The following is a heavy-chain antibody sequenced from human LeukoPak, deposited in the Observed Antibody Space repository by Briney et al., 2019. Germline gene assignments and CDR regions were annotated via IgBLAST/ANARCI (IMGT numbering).Heavy chain of an antibody. V-gene: IGHV3-23*01. J-gene: IGHJ4*02. CDR1: GFTFSSFA. CDR2: IIGSSDDT. CDR3: VQGAYDYIEMGYFDY. D-gene: IGHD5-12*01. Sequence: GGSLRLSCVASGFTFSSFATSWVRQAPGKGLEWVSLIIGSSDDTFYADSVRGRFSISRDNSKNRLYLQMNRLRAEDTALYYCVQGAYDYIEMGYFDYWGQGTLVTVSS.